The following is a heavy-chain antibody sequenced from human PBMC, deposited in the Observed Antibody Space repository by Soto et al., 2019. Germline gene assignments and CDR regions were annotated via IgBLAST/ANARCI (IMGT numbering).Heavy chain of an antibody. V-gene: IGHV4-34*01. Sequence: PSETLSLSCAVYGGSFSGYYWSWIRQPPGKGLEWIGEINHSGSTNYNPSLKSRVTISVDTSKNQFSLKLSSVTAADTAVYYCARDLQQLVDYYHYGMAVWGQGTTVTVSS. CDR3: ARDLQQLVDYYHYGMAV. J-gene: IGHJ6*02. CDR2: INHSGST. D-gene: IGHD6-13*01. CDR1: GGSFSGYY.